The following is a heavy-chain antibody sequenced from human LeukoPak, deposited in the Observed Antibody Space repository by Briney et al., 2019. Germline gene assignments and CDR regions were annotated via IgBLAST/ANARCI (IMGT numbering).Heavy chain of an antibody. CDR1: GFILSNYA. CDR3: AKGQIAVAGTFPFGYFDY. Sequence: GGSLRLSCAASGFILSNYAIHWVRQAPGKGLEWVAIISYDGGNKYYTDSVKGRFTISRDNSKNTIYLQMNSLRAEDTAVYYCAKGQIAVAGTFPFGYFDYWGQGTLVTVSS. J-gene: IGHJ4*02. D-gene: IGHD6-19*01. V-gene: IGHV3-30-3*01. CDR2: ISYDGGNK.